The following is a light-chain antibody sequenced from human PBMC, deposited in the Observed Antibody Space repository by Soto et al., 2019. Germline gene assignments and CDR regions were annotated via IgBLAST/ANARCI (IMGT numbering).Light chain of an antibody. CDR3: CSFTGTTIGV. CDR1: SSDVGRYNH. J-gene: IGLJ2*01. CDR2: EVN. Sequence: QSALTQPPSASGSPGQSVTISCTGTSSDVGRYNHVSWYQQYPGKAPKLMIYEVNKRPSEVPDRFSGSKSGNTASLTVSGLQAEDEADYYCCSFTGTTIGVFGGGTKLTVL. V-gene: IGLV2-8*01.